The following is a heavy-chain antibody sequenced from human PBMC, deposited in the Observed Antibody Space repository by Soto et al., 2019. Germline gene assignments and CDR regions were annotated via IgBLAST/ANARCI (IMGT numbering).Heavy chain of an antibody. D-gene: IGHD6-13*01. CDR3: ARGGIAAAGTDLYYYYGMDV. J-gene: IGHJ6*02. V-gene: IGHV4-4*02. CDR1: GGSISSSNW. Sequence: SETLSLTCAVSGGSISSSNWWSWVRQPPGKGLERIGEIYHSGSTNYNPSLQSRVTISVDKSKNQFSLKLSSVTAADTAVYYCARGGIAAAGTDLYYYYGMDVWGQGTTVTVSS. CDR2: IYHSGST.